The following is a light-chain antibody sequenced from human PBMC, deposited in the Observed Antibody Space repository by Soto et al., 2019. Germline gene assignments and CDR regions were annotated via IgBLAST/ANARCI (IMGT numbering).Light chain of an antibody. Sequence: DVVMTQSPDSLAVSLGERATIYCQSSQNIFYNTINRNYLAWYQQKPGQPPKLLIYWASTRESGVPARFIGSGSGTDFSLTISNLQAEDAAVYYCQQYYFFPRTFGQGTKLEIK. J-gene: IGKJ2*02. V-gene: IGKV4-1*01. CDR1: QNIFYNTINRNY. CDR3: QQYYFFPRT. CDR2: WAS.